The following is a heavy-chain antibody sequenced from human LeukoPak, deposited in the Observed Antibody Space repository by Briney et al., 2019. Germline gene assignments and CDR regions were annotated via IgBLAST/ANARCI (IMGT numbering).Heavy chain of an antibody. D-gene: IGHD3-3*01. V-gene: IGHV3-7*01. J-gene: IGHJ4*02. CDR2: IKQDGSEE. CDR1: GFTFSSYW. CDR3: ASSGYDFWSGYPLDY. Sequence: TGGSLRLSCAASGFTFSSYWMSWVHQAPGKGLEWVANIKQDGSEEYYVDSVKGRFTISRDNAKNSLYLQMKSLRAEDTAVYYCASSGYDFWSGYPLDYWGQGTLVTVSS.